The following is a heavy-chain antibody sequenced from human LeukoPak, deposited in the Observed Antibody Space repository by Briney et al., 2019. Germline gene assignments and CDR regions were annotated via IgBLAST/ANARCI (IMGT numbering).Heavy chain of an antibody. J-gene: IGHJ4*02. CDR1: GGSFSGYY. CDR2: IYYSGST. Sequence: SGTLSLTCAVYGGSFSGYYWSWIRQPPGKGLEWIGYIYYSGSTNYNPSLKSRVTISVDTSKNQFSLKLSSVTAADTAVYYCASHCSSTSCYGIFDYWGQGTLVTVSS. D-gene: IGHD2-2*01. V-gene: IGHV4-59*08. CDR3: ASHCSSTSCYGIFDY.